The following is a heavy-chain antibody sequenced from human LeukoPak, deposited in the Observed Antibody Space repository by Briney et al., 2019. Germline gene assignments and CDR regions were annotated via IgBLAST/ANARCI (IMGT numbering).Heavy chain of an antibody. Sequence: ASVMVSFKAAGYTFSNYGISWVRQAPGQGLEWLGWISAYNGNTHYAQKLQGRVTLTTDTSTSTAYMEVRSLRSDDTAVYFCARVIPDYYDSSGYPLFFDYWGQGNPLSVSS. V-gene: IGHV1-18*01. CDR1: GYTFSNYG. CDR3: ARVIPDYYDSSGYPLFFDY. CDR2: ISAYNGNT. D-gene: IGHD3-22*01. J-gene: IGHJ4*02.